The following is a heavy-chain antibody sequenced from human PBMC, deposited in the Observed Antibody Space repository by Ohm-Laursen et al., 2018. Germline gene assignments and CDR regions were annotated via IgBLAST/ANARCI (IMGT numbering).Heavy chain of an antibody. CDR2: INPNSGGT. CDR3: ARDVIGLVVITHSPLDY. Sequence: ESSVKVSCKASGYTFTGYYMHWVRQAPGQGLEWIGWINPNSGGTNYAQKFQGRVTMTRDTSISTAYMELSRLRSDDTAVYYCARDVIGLVVITHSPLDYWGQGTLVTVSS. D-gene: IGHD3-22*01. CDR1: GYTFTGYY. J-gene: IGHJ4*02. V-gene: IGHV1-2*02.